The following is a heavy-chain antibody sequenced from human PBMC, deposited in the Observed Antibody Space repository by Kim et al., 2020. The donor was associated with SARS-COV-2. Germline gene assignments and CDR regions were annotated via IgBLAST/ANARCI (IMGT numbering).Heavy chain of an antibody. J-gene: IGHJ3*02. CDR3: ARGGYGGNPRIRAFDI. D-gene: IGHD4-17*01. Sequence: LKSRITISVATAKNQFSLKLSSVTAADTAVYYCARGGYGGNPRIRAFDIWGQGTMVTVSS. V-gene: IGHV4-34*01.